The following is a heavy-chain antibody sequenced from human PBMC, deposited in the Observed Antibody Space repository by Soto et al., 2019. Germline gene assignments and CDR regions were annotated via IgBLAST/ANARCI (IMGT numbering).Heavy chain of an antibody. CDR2: ISAYNGNT. CDR3: ARGGEYDFWSGYYGDYYYYYMDV. D-gene: IGHD3-3*01. V-gene: IGHV1-18*01. J-gene: IGHJ6*03. CDR1: GYTFTSYG. Sequence: ASVKVSCKASGYTFTSYGISWVRQAPGQGLEWMGWISAYNGNTNYAQKLQGRVTMTTDTSTSTAYMELGSLRSDDTAVYYCARGGEYDFWSGYYGDYYYYYMDVWGKGTTVTVSS.